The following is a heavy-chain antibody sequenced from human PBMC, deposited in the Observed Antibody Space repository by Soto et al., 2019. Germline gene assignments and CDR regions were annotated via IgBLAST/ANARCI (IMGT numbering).Heavy chain of an antibody. J-gene: IGHJ2*01. CDR3: GIRDIGPVSAFLLNRSSDL. D-gene: IGHD3-16*02. CDR1: GDSITSTYW. CDR2: IYHSGSI. V-gene: IGHV4-4*01. Sequence: ETLYLTCAVSGDSITSTYWWSLVRKPPGKGLELIGEIYHSGSINYSPSLKSRAVISADRSKNEFSLSLNSVTAVFFFQAEDGIRDIGPVSAFLLNRSSDL.